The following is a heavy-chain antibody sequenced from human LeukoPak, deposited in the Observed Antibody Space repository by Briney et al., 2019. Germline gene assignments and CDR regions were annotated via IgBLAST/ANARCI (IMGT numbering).Heavy chain of an antibody. J-gene: IGHJ4*02. Sequence: GGSLRLSCAASGFTFSTYVMHWVRQAPGKGLEWVAVKDHCADSVKGRFTASKDNSKSTLYLQMNSLRAEDTAIYYCAKDFCSDISCSSRGIDYWGQGTPVTVSS. CDR3: AKDFCSDISCSSRGIDY. CDR1: GFTFSTYV. CDR2: KD. D-gene: IGHD3-3*01. V-gene: IGHV3-30*18.